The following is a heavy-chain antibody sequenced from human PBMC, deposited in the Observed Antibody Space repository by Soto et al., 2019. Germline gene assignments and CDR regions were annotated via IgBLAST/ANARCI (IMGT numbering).Heavy chain of an antibody. D-gene: IGHD1-7*01. Sequence: QVQLVQSGAEVKKPGSSVKVSCKAAGGTFSSYAISWVRQAPVQGLEWMGGIIPIFGTANYAQKFQGRVTITADDSTSTAYMELSSLRSEDTAVYYCARQGSYNWNYGGPGDYWGQGTLVTVSS. CDR1: GGTFSSYA. V-gene: IGHV1-69*01. J-gene: IGHJ4*02. CDR3: ARQGSYNWNYGGPGDY. CDR2: IIPIFGTA.